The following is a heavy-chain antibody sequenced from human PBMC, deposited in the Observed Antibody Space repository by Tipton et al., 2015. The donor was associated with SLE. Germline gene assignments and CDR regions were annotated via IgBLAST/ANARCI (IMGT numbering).Heavy chain of an antibody. CDR2: IYYSGGT. D-gene: IGHD1-26*01. CDR1: GGSISPHY. J-gene: IGHJ6*02. V-gene: IGHV4-59*08. CDR3: AGGKGYYYYGMDV. Sequence: TLSLTCTVSGGSISPHYWSWIRQPPGKGLEWIGYIYYSGGTNYNPSLKSRVTISVDTSKNQFSLKLSSVTAADTAVYYCAGGKGYYYYGMDVWGQGTTVTVSS.